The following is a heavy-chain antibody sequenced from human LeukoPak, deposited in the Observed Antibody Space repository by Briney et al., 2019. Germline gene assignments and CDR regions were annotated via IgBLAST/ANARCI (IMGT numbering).Heavy chain of an antibody. CDR3: ARDSSGHHYYYYYMDV. Sequence: TGGSLRLSCAASGFTFSSYSMNWVRQAPGKGLEWVSSISSSSSYIYYADSVKGRFTISRDNAKNSLYLQMNSLRAEDTAVYYCARDSSGHHYYYYYMDVWGKGTTVTVSS. CDR2: ISSSSSYI. D-gene: IGHD3-22*01. J-gene: IGHJ6*03. V-gene: IGHV3-21*01. CDR1: GFTFSSYS.